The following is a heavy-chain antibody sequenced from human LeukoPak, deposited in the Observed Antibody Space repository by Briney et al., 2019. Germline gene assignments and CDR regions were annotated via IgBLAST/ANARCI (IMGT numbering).Heavy chain of an antibody. CDR1: GGSISSYY. V-gene: IGHV4-4*07. Sequence: SETLSLTCTVSGGSISSYYWSWIRQSAGKGLECIGRIYTSGSTNYNPSLKSRVTMSVDTSKNQFSLKLSSVTAADTAVYYCARYRGGSYFDYWGQGTLVTVSS. D-gene: IGHD1-26*01. CDR2: IYTSGST. CDR3: ARYRGGSYFDY. J-gene: IGHJ4*02.